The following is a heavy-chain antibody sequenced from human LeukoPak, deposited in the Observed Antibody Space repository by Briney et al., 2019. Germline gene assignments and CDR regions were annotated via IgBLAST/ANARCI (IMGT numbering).Heavy chain of an antibody. V-gene: IGHV1-46*01. Sequence: ASVKVSCKASGYTLTSYYMHWVRQAPGQGLEWMGIINPSGGSTNYAQKFQGRVTITRDTSASTAYMELSSLRSEDTAVYYCAREEIGDDTLTGYYYYWGQGTLVTVSS. D-gene: IGHD3-9*01. CDR3: AREEIGDDTLTGYYYY. J-gene: IGHJ4*02. CDR1: GYTLTSYY. CDR2: INPSGGST.